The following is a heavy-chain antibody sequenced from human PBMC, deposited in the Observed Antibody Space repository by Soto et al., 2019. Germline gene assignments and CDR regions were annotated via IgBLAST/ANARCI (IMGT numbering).Heavy chain of an antibody. Sequence: SETLSLTCTVSGGSVSSYYWSWIRQPPGKGLEWIGYIYYSGSTNYNPSLKSRFTISVDTSKTQFSLKLSSVTAADTAVYYCARTSRPTYCSSTSCYYFWFDPWGQGTLVTVSS. CDR2: IYYSGST. D-gene: IGHD2-2*01. V-gene: IGHV4-59*02. CDR1: GGSVSSYY. J-gene: IGHJ5*02. CDR3: ARTSRPTYCSSTSCYYFWFDP.